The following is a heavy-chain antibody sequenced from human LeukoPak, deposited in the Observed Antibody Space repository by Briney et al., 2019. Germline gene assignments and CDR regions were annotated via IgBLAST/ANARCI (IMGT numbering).Heavy chain of an antibody. Sequence: PGGSLRLSCAASGFTVSSNYMSWVRQAPGKGLEWVSVIYSGGSTYYADSVKGRFTISRDNSKNTLYLQMNSLRAEDTAVYYCARPPPLYGDYVDYWGQGTLVTVSS. CDR2: IYSGGST. CDR1: GFTVSSNY. J-gene: IGHJ4*02. V-gene: IGHV3-66*01. CDR3: ARPPPLYGDYVDY. D-gene: IGHD4-17*01.